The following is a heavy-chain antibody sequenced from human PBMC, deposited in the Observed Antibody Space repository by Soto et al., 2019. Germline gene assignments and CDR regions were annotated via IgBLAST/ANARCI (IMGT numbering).Heavy chain of an antibody. Sequence: SETLSLTCTVSVGSINSADYYWIWVRHPPGKGLEWIGYIYYSGSTYFNPSLKSRVTISKDTSKNQFSLRLSSVTAADTAVYYCARAIVVTIGGMDVWGQGTTVTVSS. CDR3: ARAIVVTIGGMDV. V-gene: IGHV4-30-4*01. CDR1: VGSINSADYY. D-gene: IGHD5-12*01. CDR2: IYYSGST. J-gene: IGHJ6*02.